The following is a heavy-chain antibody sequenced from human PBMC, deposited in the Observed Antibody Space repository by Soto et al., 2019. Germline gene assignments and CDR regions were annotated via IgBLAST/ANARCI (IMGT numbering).Heavy chain of an antibody. CDR2: IYYSGSA. D-gene: IGHD2-2*01. V-gene: IGHV4-31*02. CDR1: GGTFSSGDNY. Sequence: PSETLSLTCTVSGGTFSSGDNYWSWVRQGPWKGLEWIGNIYYSGSAYYNPSLKSRLTMSVNTSNSSFSLKHTSVTAAATADYYCARVLCSSTTGYCPDSFDPWGQGXLVTVYS. J-gene: IGHJ5*02. CDR3: ARVLCSSTTGYCPDSFDP.